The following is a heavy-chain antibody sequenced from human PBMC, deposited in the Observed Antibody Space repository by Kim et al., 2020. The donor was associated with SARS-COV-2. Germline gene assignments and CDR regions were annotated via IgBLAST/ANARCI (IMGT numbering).Heavy chain of an antibody. CDR2: TK. Sequence: TKYYADPVKGRFTNSRDTSKSTLYLQMNSLSAEDTAVYYCARGSGCYFNSWGQGTLVTVSS. J-gene: IGHJ4*02. V-gene: IGHV3-30*01. CDR3: ARGSGCYFNS. D-gene: IGHD3-10*01.